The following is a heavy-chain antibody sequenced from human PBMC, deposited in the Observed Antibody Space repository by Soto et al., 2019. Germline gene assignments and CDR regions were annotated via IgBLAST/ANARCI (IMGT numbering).Heavy chain of an antibody. J-gene: IGHJ4*02. CDR3: ARITIFGVAAQDDY. Sequence: SETLSLTCTVSGGSISSGGYYWSWIRQHPGKGLEWIGYIYYSGSTYYNPSLKSRVTISVDTSKNQFSLKLSSVTAADTAVYYCARITIFGVAAQDDYWGQGTLVTVSS. CDR2: IYYSGST. D-gene: IGHD3-3*01. V-gene: IGHV4-31*03. CDR1: GGSISSGGYY.